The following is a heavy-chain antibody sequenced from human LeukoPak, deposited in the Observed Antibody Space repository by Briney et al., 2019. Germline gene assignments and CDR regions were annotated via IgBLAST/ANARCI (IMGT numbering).Heavy chain of an antibody. CDR2: IIPVFGTA. CDR3: ATSRGTVTERGYFDL. CDR1: GGTFSSYA. V-gene: IGHV1-69*13. D-gene: IGHD4-17*01. J-gene: IGHJ2*01. Sequence: AASVKVSCKASGGTFSSYAISWVRQAPGQGLEWMGGIIPVFGTANYAQKFQGRVTITADESTSTAYMELSSLRSDDTAVYYCATSRGTVTERGYFDLWGRGTLVTVSS.